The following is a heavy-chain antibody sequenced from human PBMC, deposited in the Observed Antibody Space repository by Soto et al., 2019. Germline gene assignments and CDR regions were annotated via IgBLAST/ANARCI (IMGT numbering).Heavy chain of an antibody. V-gene: IGHV4-31*03. CDR2: IYYSGST. CDR3: ARAFVLVPAAFDY. D-gene: IGHD2-2*01. J-gene: IGHJ4*02. Sequence: SETLSLTCTVSGGSISSSSYYWGWIRQPPGKGLEWIGYIYYSGSTYYNPSLKSRVTISVDTSKNQFSLKLSSVTAADTAVYYCARAFVLVPAAFDYWGQGTLVTVSS. CDR1: GGSISSSSYY.